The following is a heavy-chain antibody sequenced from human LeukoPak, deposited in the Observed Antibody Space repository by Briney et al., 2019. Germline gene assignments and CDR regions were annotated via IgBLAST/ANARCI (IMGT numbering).Heavy chain of an antibody. J-gene: IGHJ6*03. CDR3: AKGGDSSSSSSYYYYMDV. D-gene: IGHD6-6*01. CDR1: GFTFSSYS. Sequence: GGSLRLSCAASGFTFSSYSMNWVRQAPGKGLEWVSYISSSSSTIYYADSVKGRFTISRDNAKNSLYLQMNSLRAEDTAVYYCAKGGDSSSSSSYYYYMDVWGKGTTVTVSS. CDR2: ISSSSSTI. V-gene: IGHV3-48*04.